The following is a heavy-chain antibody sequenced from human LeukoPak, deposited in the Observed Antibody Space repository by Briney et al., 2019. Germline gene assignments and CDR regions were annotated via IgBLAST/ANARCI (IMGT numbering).Heavy chain of an antibody. CDR2: IIPIFGTA. V-gene: IGHV1-69*05. Sequence: SVKVSCKASGGTFSSYAISWVRQAPGQGLEWMGGIIPIFGTANYAQKFHGRVTMTTDTLTSTVYMELRSLTSDDTAIYYCARDNRDGSWSWFDPWGQGTLVIVSS. J-gene: IGHJ5*02. D-gene: IGHD6-13*01. CDR3: ARDNRDGSWSWFDP. CDR1: GGTFSSYA.